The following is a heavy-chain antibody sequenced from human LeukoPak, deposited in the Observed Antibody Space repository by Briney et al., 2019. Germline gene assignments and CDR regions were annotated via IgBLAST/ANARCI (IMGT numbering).Heavy chain of an antibody. D-gene: IGHD6-19*01. CDR3: TTAYPTYSSGWYRGDY. J-gene: IGHJ4*02. V-gene: IGHV3-15*01. CDR2: IKSKTDGGTT. Sequence: GGSLRLSCAASGFTFSNAWISWVHQAPGKGLEWVGRIKSKTDGGTTDYAAPVKGRFTISRDDSKNTLYLQMNSLKTEDTAVYYCTTAYPTYSSGWYRGDYWGQGTLVTVSS. CDR1: GFTFSNAW.